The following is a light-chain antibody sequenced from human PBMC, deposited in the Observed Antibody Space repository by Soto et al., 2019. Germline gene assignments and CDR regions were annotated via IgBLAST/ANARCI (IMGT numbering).Light chain of an antibody. V-gene: IGKV3-11*01. CDR1: QSVSSL. J-gene: IGKJ3*01. CDR3: HQRSNWPPS. CDR2: DAS. Sequence: EIVLTQSPATLSLSPGERATFSCRASQSVSSLLAWYQQKPGQAPRLLIYDASNRATGIPARFSGSGSGTDFNLTISSLEPEDFAIYYCHQRSNWPPSFGPGTTVDI.